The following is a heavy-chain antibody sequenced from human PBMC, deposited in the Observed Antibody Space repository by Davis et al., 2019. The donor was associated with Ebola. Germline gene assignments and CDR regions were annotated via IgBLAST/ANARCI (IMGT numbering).Heavy chain of an antibody. Sequence: HTGGSLRLSCAASGLTFSSYWIHRLRQAPGNALVSVSRFSPNGDRTGYADSVKGRFTISRDNAKNTLYLQMNSLKAEDTAVYYCARDFDRVREWGQGTLVTVSS. J-gene: IGHJ4*02. D-gene: IGHD3-22*01. CDR1: GLTFSSYW. CDR3: ARDFDRVRE. V-gene: IGHV3-74*01. CDR2: FSPNGDRT.